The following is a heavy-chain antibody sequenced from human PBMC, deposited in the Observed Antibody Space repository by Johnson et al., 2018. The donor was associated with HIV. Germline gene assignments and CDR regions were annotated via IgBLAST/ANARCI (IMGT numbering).Heavy chain of an antibody. J-gene: IGHJ3*02. V-gene: IGHV3-30*03. D-gene: IGHD5-18*01. CDR3: ARLPSGYSRDDLDI. Sequence: VESGGGVVQPGRSLRLSCAASGFTFSNYDMDWVRQAPGKGLEWVVGISYDGGKKYYVDSVKGRFTISRDNAKNSLYLQMNSLRPEDTAVYYCARLPSGYSRDDLDIWGQGTMVTVSS. CDR1: GFTFSNYD. CDR2: ISYDGGKK.